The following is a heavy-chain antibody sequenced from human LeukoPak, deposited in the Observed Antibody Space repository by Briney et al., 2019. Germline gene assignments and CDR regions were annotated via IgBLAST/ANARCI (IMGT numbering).Heavy chain of an antibody. CDR3: ARVKAVWYYGVDV. CDR1: GGSFSGYY. V-gene: IGHV4-34*01. J-gene: IGHJ6*02. CDR2: INHSGST. D-gene: IGHD6-19*01. Sequence: SETLSLTCAVYGGSFSGYYWSWIRQPPGKGLEWIGEINHSGSTNYNPSLKSRVTISVDTSKNQFSLKLSSVTAADTAVYYCARVKAVWYYGVDVWGQGTTVTVSS.